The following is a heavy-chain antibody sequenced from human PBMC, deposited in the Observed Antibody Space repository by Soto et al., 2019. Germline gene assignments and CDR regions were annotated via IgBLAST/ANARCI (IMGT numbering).Heavy chain of an antibody. Sequence: GESLKICCVGAGYSFITYWVAWGRQMPGKGLEWMGIFNPRDPAATYSPSFQGQVTISADRSISTAYLQWNSLKAPDTAIYYCARGGKNGSHFHGMDVCCKGITLTV. CDR3: ARGGKNGSHFHGMDV. V-gene: IGHV5-51*01. CDR2: FNPRDPAA. J-gene: IGHJ6*04. D-gene: IGHD1-26*01. CDR1: GYSFITYW.